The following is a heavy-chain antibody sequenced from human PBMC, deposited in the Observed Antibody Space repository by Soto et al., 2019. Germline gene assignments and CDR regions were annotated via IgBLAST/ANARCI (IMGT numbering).Heavy chain of an antibody. D-gene: IGHD4-17*01. CDR2: ISGSGGST. Sequence: GGSLRLSCAASGFTFSSYAMSWVRQAPGKGLEWVSAISGSGGSTYYADSVKGRFTISRDNSKNTLYLQMNSLRAEDTAVYYCAKAYYGDYFLRPHNTTGVVDPWGQGTLVTVSS. CDR3: AKAYYGDYFLRPHNTTGVVDP. J-gene: IGHJ5*02. V-gene: IGHV3-23*01. CDR1: GFTFSSYA.